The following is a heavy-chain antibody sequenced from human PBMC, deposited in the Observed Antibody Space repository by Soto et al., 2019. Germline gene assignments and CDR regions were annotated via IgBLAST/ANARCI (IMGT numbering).Heavy chain of an antibody. V-gene: IGHV3-23*01. CDR1: GFTFSSYA. J-gene: IGHJ4*02. Sequence: VQLLESGGGLVQPGGSLRLSCAASGFTFSSYAMSWVRQAPGKGLEWVSAISGTGGGTFYADSLKGRFTIYRDNSKNMLFLQMNSLRADDTAVYYCARYCSGGSCYSAEYWGQGTLVTVSS. CDR3: ARYCSGGSCYSAEY. CDR2: ISGTGGGT. D-gene: IGHD2-15*01.